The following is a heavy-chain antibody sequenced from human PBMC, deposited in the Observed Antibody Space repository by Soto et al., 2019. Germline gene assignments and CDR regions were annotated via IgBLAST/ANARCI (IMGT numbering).Heavy chain of an antibody. D-gene: IGHD6-13*01. V-gene: IGHV3-30*18. CDR1: GFTFSSYG. CDR2: ISYDGSNK. J-gene: IGHJ6*02. CDR3: AKDLVAAAGTWENYYYGMDV. Sequence: GGSLRLSCAASGFTFSSYGMHWVRQAPGKGLEWVAVISYDGSNKYYADSVKGRFTISRDNSKNTLYLQMNSLRAEDTAVYYCAKDLVAAAGTWENYYYGMDVWGQGTTVTVSS.